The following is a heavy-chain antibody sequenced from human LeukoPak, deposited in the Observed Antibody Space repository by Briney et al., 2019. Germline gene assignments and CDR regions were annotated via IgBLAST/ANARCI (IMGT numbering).Heavy chain of an antibody. D-gene: IGHD3-10*01. V-gene: IGHV4-59*01. CDR1: GGSISSYY. CDR3: ARDVGGSGQIDY. Sequence: SETLSVTCTDSGGSISSYYWSWIRQPPGKGLEWIGYIYYSGSTNYNPSLKSRVTISVDTSKNQFSLKLSSVTAADTAVYYCARDVGGSGQIDYWGQGTLVTVSS. CDR2: IYYSGST. J-gene: IGHJ4*02.